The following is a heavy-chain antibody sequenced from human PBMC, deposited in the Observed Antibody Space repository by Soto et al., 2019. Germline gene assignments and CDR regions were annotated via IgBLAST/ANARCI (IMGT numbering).Heavy chain of an antibody. D-gene: IGHD6-19*01. V-gene: IGHV5-10-1*01. CDR3: ARISSGWSPNYYYYGMDV. CDR1: GYSFTSYW. Sequence: GESLKISCKGSGYSFTSYWISWVRQMPGKGLEWMGRIDPSDSYTNYSPSFQGHVTISADKSISTAYLQWSSLKASDTAMYYCARISSGWSPNYYYYGMDVWGQGTTVTVS. CDR2: IDPSDSYT. J-gene: IGHJ6*02.